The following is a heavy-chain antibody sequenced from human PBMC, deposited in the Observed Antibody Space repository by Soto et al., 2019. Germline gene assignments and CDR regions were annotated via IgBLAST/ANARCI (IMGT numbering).Heavy chain of an antibody. Sequence: QVHLVQSGAEVKKPGASVKVSCQGSGYAFTTYGITWVRQAPGQGLEWMVWISAHNGNTNYAQKLQGRITVTRDTITSTAYMMLTSLRYDYTAVYYCARGRYGDYWGQGAVVNVSS. D-gene: IGHD1-1*01. V-gene: IGHV1-18*01. CDR3: ARGRYGDY. CDR1: GYAFTTYG. CDR2: ISAHNGNT. J-gene: IGHJ4*02.